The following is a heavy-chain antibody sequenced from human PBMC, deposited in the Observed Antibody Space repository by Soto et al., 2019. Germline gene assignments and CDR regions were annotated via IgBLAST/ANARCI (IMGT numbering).Heavy chain of an antibody. J-gene: IGHJ4*02. CDR1: GFTFNNYA. CDR3: AKGRGGSGSLTPRVDF. Sequence: EVQLLESGGGLVQPGGSLRLSCAASGFTFNNYAMTWVRQAPGKGLEWVSAISGGGDTTSYADSVKGRFTVSRDGSKNQVYLEMGSLRAEDTALYYCAKGRGGSGSLTPRVDFWGQGTLVTVSS. CDR2: ISGGGDTT. D-gene: IGHD3-10*01. V-gene: IGHV3-23*01.